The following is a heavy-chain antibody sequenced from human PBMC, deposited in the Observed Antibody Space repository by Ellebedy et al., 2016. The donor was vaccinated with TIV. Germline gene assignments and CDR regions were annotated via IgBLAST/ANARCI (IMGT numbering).Heavy chain of an antibody. CDR3: ARWRVRGVNLEKNWFDP. CDR2: ISSSSSYI. CDR1: GFAFSAYS. J-gene: IGHJ5*02. V-gene: IGHV3-21*01. D-gene: IGHD3-10*01. Sequence: GESLKISCAASGFAFSAYSMNWVRQAPGKGLQWVSSISSSSSYIYYADSVKGRFTISRDNAKNSLYLQMNSLRAEDSAVYYCARWRVRGVNLEKNWFDPWGQGTLVTVSS.